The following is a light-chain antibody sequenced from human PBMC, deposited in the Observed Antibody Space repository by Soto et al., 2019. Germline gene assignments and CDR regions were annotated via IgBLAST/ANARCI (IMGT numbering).Light chain of an antibody. J-gene: IGLJ3*02. CDR3: GTWDASLRSEV. Sequence: QSVLTQPPSVSAAPGQRVTISCSGGTSNIGSHYVSWYQQLPGTAPKVLIYDNNKRPSGIPDRFSGSKSGTSATLGITGLQTGDEADYYCGTWDASLRSEVFGGGTQLTVL. CDR1: TSNIGSHY. V-gene: IGLV1-51*01. CDR2: DNN.